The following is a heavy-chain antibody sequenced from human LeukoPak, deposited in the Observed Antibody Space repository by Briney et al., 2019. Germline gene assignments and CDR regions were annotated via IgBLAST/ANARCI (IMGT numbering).Heavy chain of an antibody. CDR1: GFIFSDYY. Sequence: AGSLRLSCTASGFIFSDYYMSWIRQAPGKGLEWVSSISSSSSYIYYADSVKGRFTISRDNAKNSLYLQMNSLRAEDTAVYYCASNYYYDSSGYYPFDYWGQGTLVTVSS. J-gene: IGHJ4*02. CDR2: ISSSSSYI. CDR3: ASNYYYDSSGYYPFDY. D-gene: IGHD3-22*01. V-gene: IGHV3-11*06.